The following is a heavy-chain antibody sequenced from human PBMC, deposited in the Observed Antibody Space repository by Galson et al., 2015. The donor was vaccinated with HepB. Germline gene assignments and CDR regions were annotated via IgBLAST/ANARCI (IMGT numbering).Heavy chain of an antibody. CDR3: ARASLFWNNRESDAFDV. CDR2: INPNSGIA. V-gene: IGHV1-2*06. CDR1: GFTFSDFY. J-gene: IGHJ3*01. D-gene: IGHD3-3*01. Sequence: SVKVSCKASGFTFSDFYMHWVRQSPGQGLQWMGRINPNSGIAVYAESFQGRVAMTADTSKSTAYVELSWLTFDDTAVYYCARASLFWNNRESDAFDVWGPGTMVTVSS.